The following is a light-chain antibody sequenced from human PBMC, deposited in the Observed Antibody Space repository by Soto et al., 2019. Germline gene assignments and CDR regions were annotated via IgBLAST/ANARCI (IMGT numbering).Light chain of an antibody. Sequence: EIVLTQSPGTLSVSPGERATLSCRASQTISSNNLAWYQQKPGQAPSLLIYGTSSRATGIPDRFSCSGSGTDFTLTISRLEPEDAAIDYCQQYGSWTFGQGTKVEIK. CDR2: GTS. J-gene: IGKJ1*01. CDR1: QTISSNN. V-gene: IGKV3-20*01. CDR3: QQYGSWT.